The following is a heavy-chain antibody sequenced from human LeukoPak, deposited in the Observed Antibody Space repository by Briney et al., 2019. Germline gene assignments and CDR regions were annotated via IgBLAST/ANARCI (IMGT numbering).Heavy chain of an antibody. CDR2: ISPYNGDT. J-gene: IGHJ4*02. V-gene: IGHV1-18*01. D-gene: IGHD2-15*01. CDR3: ARASAQWSDY. Sequence: ASVTVSCTASDYTFTNYGISWVRQAPGQGLEWMGWISPYNGDTNYAEKFQGRVTLTTDTSTSTAYMELRSLRSDDTAIYYCARASAQWSDYWGQGTLVTVSS. CDR1: DYTFTNYG.